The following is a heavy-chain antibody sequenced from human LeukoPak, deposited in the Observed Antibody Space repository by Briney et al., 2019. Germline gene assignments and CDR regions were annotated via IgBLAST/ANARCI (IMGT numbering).Heavy chain of an antibody. Sequence: SETLSLTCAVYGGSFSGYYWSWIRQPPGKGLEWIGEINHSGSTNYNPSLKSRGTISVDKSKNQCSLKLSSVTAADTAVYYCARGRSYDYVWGSYRPRYYYYMDVWGKGTTVTVSS. J-gene: IGHJ6*03. CDR1: GGSFSGYY. CDR3: ARGRSYDYVWGSYRPRYYYYMDV. CDR2: INHSGST. V-gene: IGHV4-34*01. D-gene: IGHD3-16*02.